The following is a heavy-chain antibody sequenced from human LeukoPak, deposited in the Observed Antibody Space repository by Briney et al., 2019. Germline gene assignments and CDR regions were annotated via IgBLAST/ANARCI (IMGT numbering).Heavy chain of an antibody. Sequence: GGSLRLSCAASGFTFSSYSMNWVRQAPGKGLEWVSSISSSSSYIYYADSVKGRFTISRDNAKNSLYLQMNSLRAEDTAVYYCARVPGPERWIQTPYYFDYWGQGTLVTVSS. CDR2: ISSSSSYI. D-gene: IGHD5-24*01. CDR1: GFTFSSYS. V-gene: IGHV3-21*01. J-gene: IGHJ4*02. CDR3: ARVPGPERWIQTPYYFDY.